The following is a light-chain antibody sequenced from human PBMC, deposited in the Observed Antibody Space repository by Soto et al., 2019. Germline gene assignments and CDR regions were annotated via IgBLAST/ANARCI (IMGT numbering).Light chain of an antibody. CDR3: AAWDDSLTGPV. CDR1: MSDIGSNF. Sequence: QSVLSQPPSASGTPGQTVIISCSGSMSDIGSNFVNWYQHLPVTAPKLLIYNSNQRPSGVPDRFSGSKSGTSASLAISGLQSEDEADYYCAAWDDSLTGPVFGTGTKVTVL. CDR2: NSN. J-gene: IGLJ1*01. V-gene: IGLV1-44*01.